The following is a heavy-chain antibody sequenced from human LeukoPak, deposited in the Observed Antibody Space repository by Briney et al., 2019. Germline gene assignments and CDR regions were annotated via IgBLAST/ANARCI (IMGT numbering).Heavy chain of an antibody. D-gene: IGHD5-12*01. CDR2: ISGSGGST. CDR3: AKESGYSGYDERSIDY. Sequence: GGSLRLSCAASGFTFSSYAMSWVRQAPGKGLEWVSAISGSGGSTYYADSVKGRFTISRDNSKSTLYLQMNSLRAEDTAVYYCAKESGYSGYDERSIDYWGQGTLVTVSS. V-gene: IGHV3-23*01. CDR1: GFTFSSYA. J-gene: IGHJ4*02.